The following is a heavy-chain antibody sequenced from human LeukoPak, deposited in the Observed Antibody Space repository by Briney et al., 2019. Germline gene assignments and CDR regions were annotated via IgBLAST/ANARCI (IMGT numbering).Heavy chain of an antibody. CDR1: GFTFDDYA. D-gene: IGHD2-15*01. Sequence: GGSLRLSCAASGFTFDDYAMHWVRQAPGKGLEWVSLISGDGGSTYYADSVKGRFTISRDNSKNSLYLQMNSLRPEDTALYYCAKDRPSAYGGYCSGGSCYGNWFDPWGQGTLVTVSS. J-gene: IGHJ5*02. CDR3: AKDRPSAYGGYCSGGSCYGNWFDP. V-gene: IGHV3-43*02. CDR2: ISGDGGST.